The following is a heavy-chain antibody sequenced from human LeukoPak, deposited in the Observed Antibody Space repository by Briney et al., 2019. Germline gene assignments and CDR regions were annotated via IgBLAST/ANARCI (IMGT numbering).Heavy chain of an antibody. V-gene: IGHV3-21*06. J-gene: IGHJ5*02. D-gene: IGHD6-13*01. CDR3: AREGRAYRYSSSWYPTPSWFGP. Sequence: PGGSLSLSCVASGFTFSDYSMNWVRQAPGKGLEWVSSINRRSNDIYYPDPEKGRSIIFRDNAKNSLCLQMNSLRAEDTAVYYCAREGRAYRYSSSWYPTPSWFGPWGQGTLVTVSS. CDR2: INRRSNDI. CDR1: GFTFSDYS.